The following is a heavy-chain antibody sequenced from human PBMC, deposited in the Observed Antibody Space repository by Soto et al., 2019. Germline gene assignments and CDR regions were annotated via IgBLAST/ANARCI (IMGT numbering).Heavy chain of an antibody. CDR2: ISGSGGST. CDR1: GFTFSSYA. D-gene: IGHD1-26*01. Sequence: PGGSLRLSCAASGFTFSSYAMSWVRQAPGKGLEWVSAISGSGGSTYYADYVKGRFTISRDNSKKTQKLQMNSLRAEVTAVYYCARREIQGPIDYWGQGTLVTVSS. CDR3: ARREIQGPIDY. J-gene: IGHJ4*02. V-gene: IGHV3-23*01.